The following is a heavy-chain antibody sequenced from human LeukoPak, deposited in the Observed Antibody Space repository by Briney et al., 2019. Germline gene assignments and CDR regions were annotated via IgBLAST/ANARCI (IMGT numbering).Heavy chain of an antibody. CDR2: IRGSGGST. Sequence: PGGSLRLSCTASGFTFNSYAMNWVRQARGKGLGWVSTIRGSGGSTYTADSVKGRFIISRDNSKNMLYIQMNSLRAEDTAVYSCAKGAVESLDYSFYMEVWGKGTTVTVSS. CDR3: AKGAVESLDYSFYMEV. CDR1: GFTFNSYA. V-gene: IGHV3-23*01. D-gene: IGHD1-1*01. J-gene: IGHJ6*03.